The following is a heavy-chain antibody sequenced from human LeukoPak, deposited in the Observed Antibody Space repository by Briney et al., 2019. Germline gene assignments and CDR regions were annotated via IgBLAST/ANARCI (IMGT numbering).Heavy chain of an antibody. V-gene: IGHV4-4*07. CDR3: ARDSADILTGYYIFDY. Sequence: PSETLSLTCTVSGGSISSYYWSWIRQPAGKGLEWIGRIYTSGSTNYNPSLKSRVTMSVETSKNQFSLKLSSVTAADTAVYYCARDSADILTGYYIFDYWGQGTLVTVSS. J-gene: IGHJ4*02. CDR2: IYTSGST. D-gene: IGHD3-9*01. CDR1: GGSISSYY.